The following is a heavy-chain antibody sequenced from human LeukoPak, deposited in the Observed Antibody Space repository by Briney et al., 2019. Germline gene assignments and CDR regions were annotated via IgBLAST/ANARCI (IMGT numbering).Heavy chain of an antibody. CDR1: GGSISSGSYY. CDR2: IYTSGST. CDR3: ARDRAGTTPRKQN. Sequence: SETLSLTCTVSGGSISSGSYYWSWIRQPAGKGLEWIGRIYTSGSTNYNPSLKSRVTISVDTSKNQFSLKLSSVTAADTAVYYCARDRAGTTPRKQNWGQGTLVTVSS. J-gene: IGHJ4*02. V-gene: IGHV4-61*02. D-gene: IGHD4-17*01.